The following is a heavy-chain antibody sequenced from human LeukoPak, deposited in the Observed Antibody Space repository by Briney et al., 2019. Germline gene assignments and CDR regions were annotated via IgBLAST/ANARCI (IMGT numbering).Heavy chain of an antibody. CDR3: GRYLRSTSGSI. J-gene: IGHJ4*02. CDR1: GFTFSTYY. V-gene: IGHV3-7*01. Sequence: GGPLRLSCAASGFTFSTYYMSWVRQAPGTGLEWVASINQDGSGEYYVDSVKGRFTISRDNAKNSLYLQMKSLRAEDTAVYYCGRYLRSTSGSIWGQGTLVTVSS. CDR2: INQDGSGE. D-gene: IGHD1-1*01.